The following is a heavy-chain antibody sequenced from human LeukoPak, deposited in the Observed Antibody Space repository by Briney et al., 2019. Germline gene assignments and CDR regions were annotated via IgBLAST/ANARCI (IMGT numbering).Heavy chain of an antibody. CDR2: IWYDGSNK. CDR1: GFTFSSYG. V-gene: IGHV3-33*01. D-gene: IGHD3-22*01. J-gene: IGHJ4*02. CDR3: ARVGGYYYDSSGFEELYFDY. Sequence: GGSLRLSCAASGFTFSSYGMHWVRQAPGKGLEWVAVIWYDGSNKYYADSVKGRFTISRDNSKNTLYLQMNSLRAEDTAVYYCARVGGYYYDSSGFEELYFDYWGQGTLVTVSS.